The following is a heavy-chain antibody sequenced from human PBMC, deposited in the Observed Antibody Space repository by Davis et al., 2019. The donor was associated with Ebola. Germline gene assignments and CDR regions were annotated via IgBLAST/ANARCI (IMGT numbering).Heavy chain of an antibody. CDR1: VYTFTGYY. J-gene: IGHJ6*02. D-gene: IGHD6-13*01. Sequence: ASVTVSRQASVYTFTGYYMHWVRQAPGQGLEWMGWINSTTGGTNYAQKLQGWVTMTRDTSISTAYMELSRLRSADTAVYYCARDSVVRSSWYWGGYYYYGMDVWGQGTTVTVSS. V-gene: IGHV1-2*04. CDR2: INSTTGGT. CDR3: ARDSVVRSSWYWGGYYYYGMDV.